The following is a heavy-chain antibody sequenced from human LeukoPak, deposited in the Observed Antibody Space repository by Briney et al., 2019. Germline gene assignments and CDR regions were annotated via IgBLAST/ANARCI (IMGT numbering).Heavy chain of an antibody. D-gene: IGHD5-18*01. V-gene: IGHV1-8*01. CDR3: ARGVRIATARDYYYYYLDV. CDR2: MNPNYGNT. CDR1: GYTFPRHE. J-gene: IGHJ6*03. Sequence: SVKVSCKASGYTFPRHEINWLRQATANGLDGVGWMNPNYGNTDYAQGLQGRVTMTRNPSTSTAIMELSSLLSGDTAVYYCARGVRIATARDYYYYYLDVWGKGTTVTVAS.